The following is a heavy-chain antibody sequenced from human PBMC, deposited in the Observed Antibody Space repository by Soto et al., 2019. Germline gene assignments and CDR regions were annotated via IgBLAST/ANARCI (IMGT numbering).Heavy chain of an antibody. V-gene: IGHV1-69*01. Sequence: QVQLVQSGAEVKKPGSSVKVSCKASGGTFSSYAISWVRQAPGQGLEWMGGIIPIFGTANYAQKFQGRVTITADESTSTAYMELSSLRSEDTAVYSFASPYKRIAKYYYYGMDVWGQGTTVTVSS. CDR1: GGTFSSYA. CDR2: IIPIFGTA. D-gene: IGHD6-13*01. J-gene: IGHJ6*02. CDR3: ASPYKRIAKYYYYGMDV.